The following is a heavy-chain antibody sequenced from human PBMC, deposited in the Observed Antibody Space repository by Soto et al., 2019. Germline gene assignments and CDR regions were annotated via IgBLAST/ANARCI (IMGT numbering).Heavy chain of an antibody. CDR1: GFTFSSYW. CDR3: ARDKGAELAARPHAFDI. D-gene: IGHD6-6*01. V-gene: IGHV3-74*01. Sequence: GGSLRLSCAASGFTFSSYWMHWVRQAPGKGLVWVSRINRDGSSTSYADSVKGRFTISRDNAKNSLYLQMNGLRAEDTAVYYCARDKGAELAARPHAFDIWGQGTMVTVSS. J-gene: IGHJ3*02. CDR2: INRDGSST.